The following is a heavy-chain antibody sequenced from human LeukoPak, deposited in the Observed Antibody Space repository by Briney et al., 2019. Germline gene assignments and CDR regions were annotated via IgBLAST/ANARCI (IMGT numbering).Heavy chain of an antibody. CDR2: INPNSGGT. CDR1: GYTFTGYY. V-gene: IGHV1-2*04. J-gene: IGHJ3*02. Sequence: GASVTVSCKASGYTFTGYYMHWVRQAPGQGLEWMGWINPNSGGTNYAQKFQGWVTMTRDTSISTAYMELSSLRSDDTAVYYCARGGPRLRFLEWLNEAFDIWGQGTMVTVSS. D-gene: IGHD3-3*01. CDR3: ARGGPRLRFLEWLNEAFDI.